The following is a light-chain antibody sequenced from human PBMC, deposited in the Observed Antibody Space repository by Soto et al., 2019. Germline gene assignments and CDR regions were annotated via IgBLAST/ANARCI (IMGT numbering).Light chain of an antibody. CDR1: QNISRS. CDR2: GTS. V-gene: IGKV3-15*01. CDR3: QQYNNWPLT. J-gene: IGKJ5*01. Sequence: IVITQSPVTLSVSPGERATLSCRASQNISRSLAWYQQKPGQGPSLLIYGTSTRAGGVPARFSGGGSGTEFTLTITSLQSEDFAVYWCQQYNNWPLTFGPGTRLEIK.